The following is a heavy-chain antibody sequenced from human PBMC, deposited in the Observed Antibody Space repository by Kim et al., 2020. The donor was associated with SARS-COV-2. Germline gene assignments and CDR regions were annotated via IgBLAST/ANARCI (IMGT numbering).Heavy chain of an antibody. D-gene: IGHD5-12*01. CDR2: ISYDGSNK. CDR3: SRSGYGSGMDV. V-gene: IGHV3-30*04. Sequence: GGSLRLSCAASGFTFSSYAMHWVRQAPGKGLEWVAVISYDGSNKYSADSVKGRFTISRDNSKNTLYLQMNSLRAEDTAVYYCSRSGYGSGMDVWGRETTVTVSS. J-gene: IGHJ6*02. CDR1: GFTFSSYA.